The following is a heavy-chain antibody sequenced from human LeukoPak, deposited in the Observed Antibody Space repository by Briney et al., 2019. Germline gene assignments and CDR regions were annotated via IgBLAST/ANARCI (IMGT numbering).Heavy chain of an antibody. CDR1: GFTFSSYA. CDR2: ISGSGAST. D-gene: IGHD6-19*01. J-gene: IGHJ4*02. V-gene: IGHV3-23*01. Sequence: GGSLRLSCAASGFTFSSYAMSWVRQAPGKGMEWVSGISGSGASTYYADSVKGRFTISRDNSKNTLSLQMNSLRAKDTAVYYCARHSSGWYFDYWGQGTLVTVSS. CDR3: ARHSSGWYFDY.